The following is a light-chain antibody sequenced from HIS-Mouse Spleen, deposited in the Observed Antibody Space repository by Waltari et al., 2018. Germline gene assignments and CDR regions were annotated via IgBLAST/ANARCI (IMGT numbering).Light chain of an antibody. CDR1: QSVSNN. CDR2: GAS. J-gene: IGKJ1*01. CDR3: QQYNNWPRT. V-gene: IGKV3-15*01. Sequence: EIVMTQSPATLSVSPGERATLSCRASQSVSNNLAWYQQKPGQAPRPLIYGASTRPTGIPARFSGSGSGTEFTLTISSMQSEDFAVYYCQQYNNWPRTFGQGTKVEIK.